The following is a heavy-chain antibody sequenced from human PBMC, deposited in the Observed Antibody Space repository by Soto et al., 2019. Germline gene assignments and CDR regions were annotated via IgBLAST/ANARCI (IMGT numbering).Heavy chain of an antibody. J-gene: IGHJ6*02. CDR1: GGTFSSYA. Sequence: SVKVSCKASGGTFSSYAISWVRQAPGQGLEWMGGIIPIFGTANYAQKFQGRVTITADKSTSTAYMELSSLRSEDTAVYYCAREDRGYDFWSGYFGSRYYYGMDVWGQGTTVTVSS. V-gene: IGHV1-69*06. CDR2: IIPIFGTA. CDR3: AREDRGYDFWSGYFGSRYYYGMDV. D-gene: IGHD3-3*01.